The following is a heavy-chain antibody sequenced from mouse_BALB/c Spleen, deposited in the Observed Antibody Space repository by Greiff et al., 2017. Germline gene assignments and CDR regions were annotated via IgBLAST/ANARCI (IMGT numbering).Heavy chain of an antibody. CDR1: GYTFTSYW. D-gene: IGHD1-1*01. CDR3: ARYYYGYFDY. V-gene: IGHV1S81*02. Sequence: VQLQQPGAELVKPGASVKLSCKASGYTFTSYWMHWVKQRPGQGLEWIGEINPSNGRTNYNEKFKSKATLTVDKSSSTAYMQLSSLTSEDSAVYYCARYYYGYFDYWGQGTTLTVSS. J-gene: IGHJ2*01. CDR2: INPSNGRT.